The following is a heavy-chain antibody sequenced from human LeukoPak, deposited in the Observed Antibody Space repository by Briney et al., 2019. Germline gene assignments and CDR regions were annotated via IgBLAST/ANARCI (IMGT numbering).Heavy chain of an antibody. D-gene: IGHD2-2*01. CDR3: ARGRRVPAAMGNWFDP. V-gene: IGHV3-7*01. CDR1: GFTFSTSW. J-gene: IGHJ5*02. CDR2: INQDGSEK. Sequence: GGSLRLSCAASGFTFSTSWMSWVRQAPGKGLEWVANINQDGSEKFYADSVKGRFTISRDNAKNSLYLQMNSLRAEDTAVYYCARGRRVPAAMGNWFDPWGQGTLVTVSS.